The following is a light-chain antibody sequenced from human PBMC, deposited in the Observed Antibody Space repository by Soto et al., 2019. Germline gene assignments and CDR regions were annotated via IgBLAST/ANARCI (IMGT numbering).Light chain of an antibody. CDR2: SDN. J-gene: IGLJ2*01. V-gene: IGLV1-47*02. CDR1: SSNIGSNY. CDR3: SSYAGNNKLV. Sequence: QSVVTQPPSASGTPGQKVTITCTGSSSNIGSNYVYWYQHLPGTAPKLLIFSDNERPSGVPERFSGSKSGTSASLAISGLRSEDEADYYCSSYAGNNKLVFGGGTKVTVL.